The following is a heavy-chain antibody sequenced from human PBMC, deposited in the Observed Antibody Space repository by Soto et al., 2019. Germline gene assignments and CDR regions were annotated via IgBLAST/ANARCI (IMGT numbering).Heavy chain of an antibody. CDR2: ISYDGSNK. CDR1: GFTFSSYA. Sequence: PGGSLRLSCAASGFTFSSYAMHWVRQAPGKGLEWVAVISYDGSNKYYADSVKGRFTISRDNSKNTLYLQMNSLRAEDTAVYYCARDTQLLLLAYWFEPWGQGTLVTVSS. D-gene: IGHD2-15*01. J-gene: IGHJ5*02. CDR3: ARDTQLLLLAYWFEP. V-gene: IGHV3-30-3*01.